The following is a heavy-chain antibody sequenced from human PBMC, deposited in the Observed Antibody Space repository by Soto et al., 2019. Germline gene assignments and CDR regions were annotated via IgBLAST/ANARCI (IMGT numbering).Heavy chain of an antibody. Sequence: PGGSLRLSCAASGFTVSSNYMSWVRQAPGKGLEWVSVIYSGGATYYADSVKGRFTISRDNSKNTLYVQMNSLRAEDTAVYYCARNGDSSDYRGWFDPWGQGTLVTVSS. CDR1: GFTVSSNY. V-gene: IGHV3-66*01. J-gene: IGHJ5*02. CDR2: IYSGGAT. CDR3: ARNGDSSDYRGWFDP. D-gene: IGHD3-22*01.